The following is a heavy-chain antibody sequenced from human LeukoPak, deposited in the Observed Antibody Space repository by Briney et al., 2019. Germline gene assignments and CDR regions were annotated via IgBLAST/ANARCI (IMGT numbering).Heavy chain of an antibody. CDR2: ISSSGNAI. J-gene: IGHJ4*02. CDR3: AKGGGNYYDSSGYYGDY. D-gene: IGHD3-22*01. V-gene: IGHV3-48*03. CDR1: GFPFSSYE. Sequence: AGGSLRLSCAASGFPFSSYEMNWVRQAPGRGLEWVSYISSSGNAIYYADSVKGRFTISRDNSKNTLYLQMNSLRAEDTAVYYCAKGGGNYYDSSGYYGDYWGQGTLVTVSS.